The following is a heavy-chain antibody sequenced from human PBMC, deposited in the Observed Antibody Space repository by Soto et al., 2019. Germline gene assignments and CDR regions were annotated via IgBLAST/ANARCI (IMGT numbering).Heavy chain of an antibody. Sequence: ASVKVSCKTSGYTFTDYDINWVRQAAGQGLEYMGWISPDSGNTGYSQQFQGRVTMTSNTSTSTAYMELSSLTSEDTAVYYCEMTPGYWGQGTMVX. J-gene: IGHJ4*02. CDR2: ISPDSGNT. V-gene: IGHV1-8*02. CDR1: GYTFTDYD. CDR3: EMTPGY.